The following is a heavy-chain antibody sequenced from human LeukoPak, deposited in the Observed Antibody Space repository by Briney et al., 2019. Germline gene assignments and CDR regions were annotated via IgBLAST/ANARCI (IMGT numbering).Heavy chain of an antibody. CDR3: ARSPQPHDYGGPWYFDL. D-gene: IGHD4-23*01. CDR1: GFSLSPSGVG. J-gene: IGHJ2*01. V-gene: IGHV2-5*02. Sequence: SGPTLVNPTQTLTLTCTFSGFSLSPSGVGVGWIRQPPGKALEWLALIYWDDDKRYSPSLKSRLTITKDTSKNQVVLTMTNMDPVDTATYYCARSPQPHDYGGPWYFDLWGRGTLVTVSS. CDR2: IYWDDDK.